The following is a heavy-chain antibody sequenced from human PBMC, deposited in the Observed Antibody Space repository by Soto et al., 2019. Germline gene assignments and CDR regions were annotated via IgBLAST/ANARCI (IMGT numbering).Heavy chain of an antibody. J-gene: IGHJ4*02. Sequence: SETLSLTCAVYGGSFNDYYWNWIRQPPGKGLEWIGEIKHGGSTNYNPSLKTRVTMSLDKSKNQVSLKLTSVTAADTAVYYCARGRGEVDCWGKGTQV. V-gene: IGHV4-34*01. CDR2: IKHGGST. D-gene: IGHD3-16*01. CDR3: ARGRGEVDC. CDR1: GGSFNDYY.